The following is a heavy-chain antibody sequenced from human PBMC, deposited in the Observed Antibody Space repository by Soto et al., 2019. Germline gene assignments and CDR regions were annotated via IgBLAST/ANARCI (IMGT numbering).Heavy chain of an antibody. CDR1: GYTFTSYA. J-gene: IGHJ4*02. CDR3: ARSITLPTPPDY. CDR2: INAGNGNT. D-gene: IGHD1-20*01. V-gene: IGHV1-3*01. Sequence: ASVKVSCKASGYTFTSYAMHWVRQAPGQRLEWMGWINAGNGNTKYSQKFQGRVTITRDTSASTAYMELSSLRSEDTAVYYCARSITLPTPPDYLGQGTLVPGSS.